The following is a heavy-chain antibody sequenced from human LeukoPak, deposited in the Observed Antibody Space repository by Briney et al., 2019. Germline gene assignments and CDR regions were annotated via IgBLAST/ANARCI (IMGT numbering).Heavy chain of an antibody. J-gene: IGHJ4*02. V-gene: IGHV4-38-2*01. CDR3: ASSITMIVVVDY. CDR2: IYHSGST. Sequence: SETLSLTCAVSGYSISSGYYGGWIRQPPGKGLEWIGSIYHSGSTYYNPSLKSRVTISVDTSKNQFSLKLSSVTAADTAVYYCASSITMIVVVDYWGQGTLVTVSS. CDR1: GYSISSGYY. D-gene: IGHD3-22*01.